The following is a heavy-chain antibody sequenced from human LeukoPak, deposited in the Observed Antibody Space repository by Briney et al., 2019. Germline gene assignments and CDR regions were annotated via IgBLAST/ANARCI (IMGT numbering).Heavy chain of an antibody. CDR3: ARDFQDDYYRYYYYYGMDV. CDR1: GFTFSSYA. V-gene: IGHV3-30-3*01. J-gene: IGHJ6*02. CDR2: ISYDGSNK. D-gene: IGHD1-26*01. Sequence: GGSLRLSCAASGFTFSSYAMHWVRQAPGKGLEWVAVISYDGSNKYYADSVKGRFTISRDNSKNTLYLQMNSLRAEDTAVYYCARDFQDDYYRYYYYYGMDVWGQGTTVTVSS.